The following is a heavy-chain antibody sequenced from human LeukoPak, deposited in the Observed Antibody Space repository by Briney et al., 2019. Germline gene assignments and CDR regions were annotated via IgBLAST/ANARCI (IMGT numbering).Heavy chain of an antibody. J-gene: IGHJ4*02. V-gene: IGHV4-31*03. D-gene: IGHD3-22*01. CDR1: GGSISSGGYY. CDR2: IYYSGST. Sequence: SETLSLTCTVSGGSISSGGYYWSWIRQHPGKGLEWIGYIYYSGSTYYNPSLKSRVTISVDTSKNQFSLKLSSVTAADTAVYYCARDGGSGYYRIDYWGQGTLVTVSS. CDR3: ARDGGSGYYRIDY.